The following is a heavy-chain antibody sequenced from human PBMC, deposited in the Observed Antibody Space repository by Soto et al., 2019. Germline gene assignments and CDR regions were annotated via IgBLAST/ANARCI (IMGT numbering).Heavy chain of an antibody. CDR3: ARSIVVVTALDY. V-gene: IGHV1-46*01. Sequence: SKAPGYRFRSNSMHWARQAPGQGLEWMGTISAGGGYPTYAQKFQGRVTITRDTSASTAYMELSSLRSEDTAVYYCARSIVVVTALDYWGQGTLVTVS. CDR2: ISAGGGYP. J-gene: IGHJ4*02. D-gene: IGHD2-21*02. CDR1: GYRFRSNS.